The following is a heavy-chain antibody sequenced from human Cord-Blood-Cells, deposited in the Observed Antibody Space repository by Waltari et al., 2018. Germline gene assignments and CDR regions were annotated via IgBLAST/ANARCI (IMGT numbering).Heavy chain of an antibody. CDR3: ATTQGSSGSYDY. J-gene: IGHJ4*02. V-gene: IGHV3-30*03. D-gene: IGHD3-10*01. CDR2: ISYDGSNK. Sequence: QVQLVESGGGVVQPGRSLRLSCAASGFTFGSYGMPWVGQAPGKGLEWVAVISYDGSNKYYADSVKGRFTISRDNSKNTLYLQMNSLRAEDTAVYYCATTQGSSGSYDYWGQGTLVTVSS. CDR1: GFTFGSYG.